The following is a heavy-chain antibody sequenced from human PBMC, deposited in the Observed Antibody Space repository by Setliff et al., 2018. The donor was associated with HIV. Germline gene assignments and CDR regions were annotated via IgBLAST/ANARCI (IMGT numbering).Heavy chain of an antibody. D-gene: IGHD5-12*01. CDR2: IFSSERT. J-gene: IGHJ2*01. Sequence: SETLSLTCTVSGGSISSYYWSWIRQPPGKGLELIGRIFSSERTNYNPSLKSRVTLSVDTSKDHFSLKLTSVTAAATAVYYCARERGGGYDGWFIDLLGRGTLVTVSS. CDR3: ARERGGGYDGWFIDL. V-gene: IGHV4-4*07. CDR1: GGSISSYY.